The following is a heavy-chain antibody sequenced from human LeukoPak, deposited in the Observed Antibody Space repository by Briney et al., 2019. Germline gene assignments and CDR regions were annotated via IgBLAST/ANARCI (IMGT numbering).Heavy chain of an antibody. Sequence: GASVKVSCKASGYTFTSYDINWVRQATGQGLEWMGWMNPNSGNTGYAQKFQGRVTMTRNTSISTAYMELSSLRSEDTAVYYCARGRPNRFLEWLSITPGYYFDYWGQGTLVTVSS. CDR3: ARGRPNRFLEWLSITPGYYFDY. V-gene: IGHV1-8*01. CDR1: GYTFTSYD. J-gene: IGHJ4*02. CDR2: MNPNSGNT. D-gene: IGHD3-3*01.